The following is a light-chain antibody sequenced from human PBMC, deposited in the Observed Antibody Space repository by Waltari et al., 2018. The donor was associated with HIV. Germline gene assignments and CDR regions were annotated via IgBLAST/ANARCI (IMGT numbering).Light chain of an antibody. V-gene: IGKV1-6*01. J-gene: IGKJ4*01. CDR3: LHDNNYPLT. CDR1: QGFGNH. Sequence: AIQMTQSPSSLSASVGDRVTITCRASQGFGNHLGWYQQKPGKAPKLLIYAASNLQSGVPARFSGSGSGTDFTLTINSLQPEDFATYYCLHDNNYPLTFGGGTKVEIK. CDR2: AAS.